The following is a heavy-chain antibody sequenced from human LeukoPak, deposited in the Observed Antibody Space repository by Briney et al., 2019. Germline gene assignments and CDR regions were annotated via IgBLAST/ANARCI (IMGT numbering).Heavy chain of an antibody. CDR3: ARGIRCGGDCYSSYYYYMDV. J-gene: IGHJ6*03. V-gene: IGHV4-59*01. CDR2: IYYNGIT. Sequence: SETLSLTCSVSTDSISTYYWSWIRQSPGKGLEWIGYIYYNGITKYNPSLNSRVTLSVDTSKNQFSLKVYSVTAADTAVYFCARGIRCGGDCYSSYYYYMDVWGKGATVTVSS. D-gene: IGHD2-21*02. CDR1: TDSISTYY.